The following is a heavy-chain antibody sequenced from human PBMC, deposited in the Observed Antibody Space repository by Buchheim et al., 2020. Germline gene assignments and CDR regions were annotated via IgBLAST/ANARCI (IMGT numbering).Heavy chain of an antibody. CDR2: INPNSGGT. J-gene: IGHJ6*02. CDR3: ASGIGGYYDFWSGYYLSSDYYYYYGMDV. V-gene: IGHV1-2*02. Sequence: QVQLVQSGAEVKKPGASVKVSCKASGYTFTGYYMHWVRQAPGQGLEWMGWINPNSGGTNYAQKFQGRVTMTRDTSISTAYMELSRLRSDDTAVYYCASGIGGYYDFWSGYYLSSDYYYYYGMDVWGQGTT. CDR1: GYTFTGYY. D-gene: IGHD3-3*01.